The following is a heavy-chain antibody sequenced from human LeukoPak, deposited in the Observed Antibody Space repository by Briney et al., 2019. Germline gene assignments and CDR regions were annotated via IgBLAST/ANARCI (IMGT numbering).Heavy chain of an antibody. D-gene: IGHD5-24*01. J-gene: IGHJ4*02. CDR3: AREGDGYKILPFDY. CDR2: INPNSGGT. V-gene: IGHV1-2*02. Sequence: AASVKVSCKASGYTFTGYYMHWVRQAPGQGLEWMGWINPNSGGTNYAQKLQGRVTMTRDTSISTAYMELSRLRSDDTAVYYCAREGDGYKILPFDYWGQGTLVTVSS. CDR1: GYTFTGYY.